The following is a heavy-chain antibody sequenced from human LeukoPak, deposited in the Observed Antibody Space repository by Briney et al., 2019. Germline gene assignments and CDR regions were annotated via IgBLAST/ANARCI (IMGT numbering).Heavy chain of an antibody. V-gene: IGHV3-23*01. CDR1: GFTFSSYA. D-gene: IGHD2-2*02. CDR3: AKSVEYQLLYVVDY. CDR2: ISGNGGST. Sequence: PGGSLRLSCAASGFTFSSYAMSCVRQAPGKGLEWVSAISGNGGSTNYADSVKGRFTISRDTSKNTLYLQMNSLRAEDTAVYYCAKSVEYQLLYVVDYWGQGTLVTVSS. J-gene: IGHJ4*02.